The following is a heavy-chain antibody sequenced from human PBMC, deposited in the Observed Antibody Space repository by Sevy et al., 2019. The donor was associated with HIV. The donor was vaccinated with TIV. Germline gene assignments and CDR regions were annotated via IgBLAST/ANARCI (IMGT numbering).Heavy chain of an antibody. J-gene: IGHJ4*02. D-gene: IGHD3-22*01. CDR2: FDPEDDET. CDR1: GYTLSQLS. CDR3: ATTKDYYDSSGYPFDY. V-gene: IGHV1-24*01. Sequence: KVSCKVFGYTLSQLSMHWVRLAPGKGLEWMGSFDPEDDETIYAQKFRGRVTMTEDTSTDTAYMELSSLRSEDTAVYYCATTKDYYDSSGYPFDYWGQGTLVTVSS.